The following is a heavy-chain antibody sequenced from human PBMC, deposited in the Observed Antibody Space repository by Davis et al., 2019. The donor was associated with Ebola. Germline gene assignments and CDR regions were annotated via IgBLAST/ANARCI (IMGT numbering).Heavy chain of an antibody. Sequence: AASVKVSCKASGGTFSSYAISWVRQAPGQGLEWMGGIIPIFGTANYAQKFQGRVTMTRDTSTSTVYMELSSLRSEDTAVYYCARAQFPTTSDHWGQGTLVTVSS. J-gene: IGHJ4*02. CDR2: IIPIFGTA. CDR1: GGTFSSYA. D-gene: IGHD1-1*01. V-gene: IGHV1-69*05. CDR3: ARAQFPTTSDH.